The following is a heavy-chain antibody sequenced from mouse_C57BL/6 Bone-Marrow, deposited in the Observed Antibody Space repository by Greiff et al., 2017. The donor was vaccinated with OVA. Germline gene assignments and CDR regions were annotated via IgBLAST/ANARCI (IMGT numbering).Heavy chain of an antibody. CDR1: GYSFTDYN. Sequence: EVQLQQSGPELVQPGASVKLSCKASGYSFTDYNMNWVKQCTGKILEWIGVINPNYGTPSYNQKLKGKGTLTVDQSSSTAYRQLNSLTSEDSAVYYCARSWYFDDWGQGTTLTVSS. V-gene: IGHV1-39*01. CDR3: ARSWYFDD. CDR2: INPNYGTP. J-gene: IGHJ2*01.